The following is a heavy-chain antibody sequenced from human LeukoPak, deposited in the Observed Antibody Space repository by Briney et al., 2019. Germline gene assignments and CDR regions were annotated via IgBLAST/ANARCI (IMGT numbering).Heavy chain of an antibody. CDR3: ARDALRAGDHPPDY. D-gene: IGHD7-27*01. V-gene: IGHV3-30-3*01. CDR1: GFTFRSFA. Sequence: GRSLRLSCAASGFTFRSFAMHWVRQAPGKGLEWVAVISYDGSNKYYADSVKGRFTISRDNSKNTMYLQMNSLRAEDTAVYYCARDALRAGDHPPDYWGQGTLVTVSS. J-gene: IGHJ4*02. CDR2: ISYDGSNK.